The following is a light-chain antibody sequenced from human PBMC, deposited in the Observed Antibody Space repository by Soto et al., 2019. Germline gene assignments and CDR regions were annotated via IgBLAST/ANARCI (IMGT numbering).Light chain of an antibody. V-gene: IGKV1-5*01. J-gene: IGKJ1*01. Sequence: DIQVTQSPSTLSASVGDRVTITCGASQSISSWLAWYQQKPGKAPNLLIYDASSLESGVPSRFSGSGSGTAFTLTISSLQPDDFATYYCQQYNSYSRTFGQGTKVEIK. CDR1: QSISSW. CDR2: DAS. CDR3: QQYNSYSRT.